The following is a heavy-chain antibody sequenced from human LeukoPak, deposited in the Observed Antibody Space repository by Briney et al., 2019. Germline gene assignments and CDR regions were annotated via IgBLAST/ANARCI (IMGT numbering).Heavy chain of an antibody. CDR1: GFTFSSYA. Sequence: GGSLRLSCAASGFTFSSYAMSWVRQAPGKGLEWVSAISGSGGSTYYADSVKGRFTISRDNSKNTLYLQMNSLRADDTAVYYCAISSGWYVVTFDYWGQGTLVTVSS. V-gene: IGHV3-23*01. CDR3: AISSGWYVVTFDY. D-gene: IGHD6-19*01. CDR2: ISGSGGST. J-gene: IGHJ4*02.